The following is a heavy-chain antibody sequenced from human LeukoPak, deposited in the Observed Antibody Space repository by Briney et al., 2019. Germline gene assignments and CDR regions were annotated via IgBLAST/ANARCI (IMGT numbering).Heavy chain of an antibody. J-gene: IGHJ6*02. D-gene: IGHD3-22*01. CDR2: MNPNSGNT. CDR1: GGTFTSYD. V-gene: IGHV1-8*01. Sequence: ASVKVSCKASGGTFTSYDINWVRQATGQGLEWMGWMNPNSGNTGYAQKFQGRVTMTRNTSISTAYMELSSLRSEDTAVYYCARPMALGYYDSSGYLVSYGMDVWGQGTTVTVSS. CDR3: ARPMALGYYDSSGYLVSYGMDV.